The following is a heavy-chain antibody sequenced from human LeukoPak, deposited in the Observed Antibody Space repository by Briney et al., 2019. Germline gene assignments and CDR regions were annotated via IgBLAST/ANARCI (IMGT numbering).Heavy chain of an antibody. CDR3: ARSSRSRDSSQHFDY. V-gene: IGHV4-39*01. D-gene: IGHD3-22*01. J-gene: IGHJ4*02. CDR1: GGSISSSNYY. Sequence: PSETLSLTCAVSGGSISSSNYYWGWLRQPPGKGLEWIGSIYYSATTYYNPSLKGRVTISVHTSKNQFSLELSSVPAADTAVYYCARSSRSRDSSQHFDYWGEGTLVTVSS. CDR2: IYYSATT.